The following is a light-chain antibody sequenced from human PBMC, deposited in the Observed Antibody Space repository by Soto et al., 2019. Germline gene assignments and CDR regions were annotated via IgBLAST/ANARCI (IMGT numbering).Light chain of an antibody. CDR3: QQLTDWPPQWT. CDR1: QSISSY. Sequence: EVVLTQSPDTLSLPPGERATLSCRASQSISSYLAWYQQKPGQAPRLLIYDASSRATGIPARFSGSGSGTDFTLTISSLEPEDFAAYYCQQLTDWPPQWTF. J-gene: IGKJ1*01. CDR2: DAS. V-gene: IGKV3-11*01.